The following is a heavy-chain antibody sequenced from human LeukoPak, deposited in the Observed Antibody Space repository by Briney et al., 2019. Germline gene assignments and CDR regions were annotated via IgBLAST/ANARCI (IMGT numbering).Heavy chain of an antibody. D-gene: IGHD3-3*01. CDR3: TRAYWIGFHFDS. V-gene: IGHV4-30-4*01. J-gene: IGHJ4*02. CDR1: GGSISSGDYF. CDR2: IYYSGTT. Sequence: SQTLSLTCSVSGGSISSGDYFWTWIRQPPGKGLEYIGYIYYSGTTYYNPSLKSRITMSVDMSANQSSLRLTSVSAADTAVYYCTRAYWIGFHFDSWGQGILVSVSS.